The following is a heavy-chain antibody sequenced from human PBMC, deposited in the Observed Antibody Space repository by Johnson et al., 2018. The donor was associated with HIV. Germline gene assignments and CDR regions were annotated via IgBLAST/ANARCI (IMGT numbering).Heavy chain of an antibody. V-gene: IGHV3-30*19. CDR3: ARERAPYYDFGSGTRNSDAFDI. Sequence: QEQLVESGGGVVQPGRSLRLSCAASGFTFSNYGMHWVRQAPGKGLEWVAVISYNGSHKYYADSVQGRFPISRANSKNTLYLQMNSLRGEDTAVYYCARERAPYYDFGSGTRNSDAFDIWGQGTMVTVSS. D-gene: IGHD3-3*01. J-gene: IGHJ3*02. CDR1: GFTFSNYG. CDR2: ISYNGSHK.